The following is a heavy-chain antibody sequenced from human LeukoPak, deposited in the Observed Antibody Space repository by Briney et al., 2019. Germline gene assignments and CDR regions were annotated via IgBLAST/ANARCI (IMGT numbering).Heavy chain of an antibody. CDR1: GGSISSYY. V-gene: IGHV4-4*07. CDR3: ARDRVWSSGYDY. D-gene: IGHD6-19*01. Sequence: SETLSPTCTVSGGSISSYYWSWTRRPAGKGLEWIGRIYTSGSTNYNPSLKSRVTMSVDTSKNQFSLKLSSVTAADTAVYYCARDRVWSSGYDYWGQGTLVTVSS. J-gene: IGHJ4*02. CDR2: IYTSGST.